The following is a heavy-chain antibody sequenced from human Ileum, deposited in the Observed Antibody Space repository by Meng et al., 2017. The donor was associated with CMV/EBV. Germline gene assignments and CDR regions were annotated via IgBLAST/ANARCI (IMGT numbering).Heavy chain of an antibody. J-gene: IGHJ1*01. CDR1: GGSISSSSYY. Sequence: SETLSLTCTVSGGSISSSSYYWGWIRQPPGKGLEWIGTIYYSGSTYYNPSHKSRVTISVDTSKNQFSLKLSSVTAADTAVYYCARDFWSGYSGQHWGQGTLVTVSS. V-gene: IGHV4-39*02. D-gene: IGHD3-3*01. CDR3: ARDFWSGYSGQH. CDR2: IYYSGST.